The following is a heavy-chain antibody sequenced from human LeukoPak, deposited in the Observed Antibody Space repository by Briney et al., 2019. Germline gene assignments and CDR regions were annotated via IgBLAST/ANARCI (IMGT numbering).Heavy chain of an antibody. J-gene: IGHJ3*01. CDR3: ARDRPYYDILTGYYIGEAFDV. D-gene: IGHD3-9*01. CDR2: IYSGGNT. CDR1: GFTVSSNC. V-gene: IGHV3-53*01. Sequence: GGSLRLSCAASGFTVSSNCMSWVRQAPGKGLEWVSVIYSGGNTYYADSVKGRFTISRDNSKNTLYLQMNSLRAEDTAVYYCARDRPYYDILTGYYIGEAFDVWGQGTMVTVSS.